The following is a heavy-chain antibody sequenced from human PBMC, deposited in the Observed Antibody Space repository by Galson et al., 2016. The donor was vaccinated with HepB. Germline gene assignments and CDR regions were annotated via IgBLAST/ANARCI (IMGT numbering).Heavy chain of an antibody. J-gene: IGHJ4*02. V-gene: IGHV3-30*18. CDR1: GFTFSTYG. Sequence: SLRLSCAASGFTFSTYGMHWVRQAPGKGLDWVAVISYDRSNTYYADSVKGRFTISRDNSKNTLYLKMNSLRAEDPAVSYCAKDHGYSYGYSAYWGQGTLVTVSS. CDR2: ISYDRSNT. CDR3: AKDHGYSYGYSAY. D-gene: IGHD5-18*01.